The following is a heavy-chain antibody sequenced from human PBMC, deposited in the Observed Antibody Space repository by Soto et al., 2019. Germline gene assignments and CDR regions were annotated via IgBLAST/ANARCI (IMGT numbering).Heavy chain of an antibody. CDR1: GGSVSSRGYY. CDR2: VYYSGSA. Sequence: KASETLSLTCTVSGGSVSSRGYYWNWIRQHPGKGLEWIGYVYYSGSAKYNPSLKSRVSISVETSKNQFSLTLTSVTAADTAVYFCAGDRSSSGYNWFDPWGRGTLVTVSS. J-gene: IGHJ5*02. D-gene: IGHD6-6*01. V-gene: IGHV4-31*03. CDR3: AGDRSSSGYNWFDP.